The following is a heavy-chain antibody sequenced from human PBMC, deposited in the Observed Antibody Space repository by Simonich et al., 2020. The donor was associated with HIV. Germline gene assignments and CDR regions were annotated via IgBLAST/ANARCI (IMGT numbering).Heavy chain of an antibody. CDR1: GGSFSGYY. V-gene: IGHV4-34*01. D-gene: IGHD1-1*01. CDR3: ARGIPRNYYYFYYMDV. CDR2: INHRGSP. Sequence: QVQLQQWGAGLLKPSETLSLTCAVYGGSFSGYYWSWIRQPPGKGLEWIGEINHRGSPNQNPSLKSRDTISVDTSNNHFSLKLSSVTAADTAVYSCARGIPRNYYYFYYMDVWGKGTTVIVSS. J-gene: IGHJ6*03.